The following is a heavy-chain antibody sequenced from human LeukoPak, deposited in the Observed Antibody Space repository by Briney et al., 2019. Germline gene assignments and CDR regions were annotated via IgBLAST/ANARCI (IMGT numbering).Heavy chain of an antibody. J-gene: IGHJ3*02. D-gene: IGHD3-22*01. CDR1: GGSISTYY. CDR3: ACLTTADAFDI. Sequence: PSETLSLTCTVSGGSISTYYWSWIRQPPGKGLEWIGYIYYSGSTNYNPSLKSRVSISVDTSKNQFSLKLSSVTAADTAVYYCACLTTADAFDIWGQGTMVTVSS. V-gene: IGHV4-59*01. CDR2: IYYSGST.